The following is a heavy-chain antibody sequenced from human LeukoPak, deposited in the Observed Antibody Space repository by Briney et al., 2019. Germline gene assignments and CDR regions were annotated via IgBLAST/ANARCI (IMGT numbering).Heavy chain of an antibody. Sequence: SVKVSCKASGGTFSSYAISWVRQAPGQGLEWMGRIIPIFGTANYAQKFQGRVTITTDESKRTAYMERSSLRSEDTAVYYCARSVGSGYHDAFDIWGQGTMVTVSS. J-gene: IGHJ3*02. V-gene: IGHV1-69*05. CDR2: IIPIFGTA. D-gene: IGHD3-22*01. CDR1: GGTFSSYA. CDR3: ARSVGSGYHDAFDI.